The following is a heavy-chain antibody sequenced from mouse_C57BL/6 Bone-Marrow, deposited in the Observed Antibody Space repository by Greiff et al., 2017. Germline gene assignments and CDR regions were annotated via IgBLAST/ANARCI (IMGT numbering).Heavy chain of an antibody. J-gene: IGHJ1*03. D-gene: IGHD1-1*01. V-gene: IGHV1-7*01. CDR2: INPSSGYT. Sequence: QVQLQQSGAELAKPGASVKLSCKASGYTFTSYWMHWVKQRPGQGLEWIGYINPSSGYTKYNQKFKDKATLTAGKSSSTAYMQLSSLTYEDSAVYYCARGSCYYGYWYFDVWGTGTTVTVSS. CDR1: GYTFTSYW. CDR3: ARGSCYYGYWYFDV.